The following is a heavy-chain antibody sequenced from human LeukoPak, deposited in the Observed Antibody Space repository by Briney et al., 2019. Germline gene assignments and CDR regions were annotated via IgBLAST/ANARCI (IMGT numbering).Heavy chain of an antibody. CDR3: ARETFYAFDI. D-gene: IGHD2/OR15-2a*01. J-gene: IGHJ3*02. CDR2: ISNSGGST. CDR1: GFTFSSYA. Sequence: PGGSLRLSCAASGFTFSSYAMSWVRQAPGKGLEWVSTISNSGGSTYHADSVKGRFTISRDNSKNTLYLQMDSLRAEDTAVYYCARETFYAFDIWGQGTMVTVSS. V-gene: IGHV3-23*01.